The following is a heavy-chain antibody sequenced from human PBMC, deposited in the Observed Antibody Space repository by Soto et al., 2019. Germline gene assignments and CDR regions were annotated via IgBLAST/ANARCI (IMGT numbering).Heavy chain of an antibody. V-gene: IGHV3-43*01. Sequence: EVQLVESGGVVVQPGGSLRLSCAASGFTFDDYSMHWVRQAPGKGLEWVSLISWDGRSTYYADSVEGRFTISRDNSKNSLYLQMNSLTTEGTAFYYCGKDGAVSDYTYLDYWGQGALVTVSS. J-gene: IGHJ4*02. CDR3: GKDGAVSDYTYLDY. CDR1: GFTFDDYS. CDR2: ISWDGRST. D-gene: IGHD4-17*01.